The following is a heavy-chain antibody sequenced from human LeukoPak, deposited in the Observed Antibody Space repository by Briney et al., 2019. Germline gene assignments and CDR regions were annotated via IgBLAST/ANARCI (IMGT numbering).Heavy chain of an antibody. J-gene: IGHJ5*02. CDR1: GGSINSYY. CDR2: IYYSGTT. CDR3: ARSPTYDFWSGYYHFDP. V-gene: IGHV4-59*01. D-gene: IGHD3-3*01. Sequence: SETLSLTCTVSGGSINSYYWSWIRQPPGKGLEWIGYIYYSGTTNYNPSLKSRVTISVDTSKNQFSLKLSSVTAADTAVYYCARSPTYDFWSGYYHFDPWGQGTLVTVSS.